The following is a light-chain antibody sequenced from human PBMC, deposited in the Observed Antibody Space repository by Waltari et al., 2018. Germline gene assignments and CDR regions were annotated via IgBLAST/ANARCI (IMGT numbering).Light chain of an antibody. V-gene: IGLV3-21*04. Sequence: SYVLTQPPSVSVAPGQAATITCGGTTIESNSVHWYQQKPGQAPVLVIKYDTDRPSGIPERISGSNSGNTATLTISRVEAGDEADYYCHVWDSSSDQQEFGGGTKLTVL. J-gene: IGLJ2*01. CDR3: HVWDSSSDQQE. CDR1: TIESNS. CDR2: YDT.